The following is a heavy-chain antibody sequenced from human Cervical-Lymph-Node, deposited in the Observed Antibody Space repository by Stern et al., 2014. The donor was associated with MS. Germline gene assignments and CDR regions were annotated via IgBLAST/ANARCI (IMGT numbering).Heavy chain of an antibody. D-gene: IGHD4-11*01. V-gene: IGHV3-30*18. J-gene: IGHJ6*02. Sequence: QVQLVESGGGVVQPGRSLRLSCAASGFTFSNYGMHWVRQAPGKGLEWVAVISNDGSYKLYADSVKGRFTISRANSNHTLNLQMNSLISEDTAVYYCAKSASNFAYYYYGMDVWGQGTTVTVSS. CDR3: AKSASNFAYYYYGMDV. CDR2: ISNDGSYK. CDR1: GFTFSNYG.